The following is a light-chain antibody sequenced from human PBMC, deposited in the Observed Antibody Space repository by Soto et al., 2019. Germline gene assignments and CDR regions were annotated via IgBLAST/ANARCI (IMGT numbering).Light chain of an antibody. CDR2: KAS. CDR3: QHYNSYSEA. J-gene: IGKJ1*01. Sequence: IHLTQSPSTLSASVGDRVTITCRASQSISSWLAWYQQKPGKAPKLLTYKASTLKSGVPSRFSGSGSGTEFTLTISSLQPDDFATYYCQHYNSYSEAFGQGTMV. CDR1: QSISSW. V-gene: IGKV1-5*03.